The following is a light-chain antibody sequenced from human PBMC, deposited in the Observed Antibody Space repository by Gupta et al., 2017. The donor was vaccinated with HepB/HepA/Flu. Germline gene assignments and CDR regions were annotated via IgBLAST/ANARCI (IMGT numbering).Light chain of an antibody. V-gene: IGKV4-1*01. CDR2: WAT. CDR1: QSVLYSSNSKNY. Sequence: DIVMTQSPDSLPVSLGERATINCKSSQSVLYSSNSKNYLAWYQQKPGQPPTLLIDWATTGESGVPERISGGGAGKDFTLTSSSLQDEVVAVYCWQQDNWTPRTFGGGTKVEIK. J-gene: IGKJ4*01. CDR3: QQDNWTPRT.